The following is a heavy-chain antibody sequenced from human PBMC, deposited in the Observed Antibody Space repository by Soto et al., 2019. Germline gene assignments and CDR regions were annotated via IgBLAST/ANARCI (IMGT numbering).Heavy chain of an antibody. Sequence: ASVKVSCKASGFTFTSPAVQWVRQARGQRLEWIGWIVVGSGNTNYAQKFQERVTITRDMSTSTAYMELSSLRSEDTAVYYCASLGEYYQSLDPWGPGTLVTVSS. D-gene: IGHD2-2*01. CDR1: GFTFTSPA. J-gene: IGHJ5*02. CDR3: ASLGEYYQSLDP. CDR2: IVVGSGNT. V-gene: IGHV1-58*01.